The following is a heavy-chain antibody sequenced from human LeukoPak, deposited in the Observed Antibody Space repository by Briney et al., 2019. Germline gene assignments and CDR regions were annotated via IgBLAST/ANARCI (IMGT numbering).Heavy chain of an antibody. CDR3: AVATTTKSPLDY. Sequence: YFTRIIPSPSYPPSVTGRFTISRDNAKNSLYLQIHSLRGEDPAVYFCAVATTTKSPLDYWGQGTLVTVSS. CDR2: FTRIIPSP. J-gene: IGHJ4*02. D-gene: IGHD1-1*01. V-gene: IGHV3-48*01.